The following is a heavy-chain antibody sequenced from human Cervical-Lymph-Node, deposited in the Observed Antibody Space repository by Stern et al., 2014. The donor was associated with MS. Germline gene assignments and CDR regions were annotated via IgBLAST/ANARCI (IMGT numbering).Heavy chain of an antibody. J-gene: IGHJ6*02. CDR3: ARTKTVTTYYGMDV. D-gene: IGHD4-17*01. CDR2: INPVHCCT. CDR1: GYTFTDYY. V-gene: IGHV1-2*02. Sequence: QVQLVQSGAEVKKPGASVKVSCKASGYTFTDYYLHWVRQAPGQGLEWMGWINPVHCCTNSAQKLQGRVTMTRDTAISTAYMELSRLTSDDTAVYYCARTKTVTTYYGMDVWGQGTTVTVSS.